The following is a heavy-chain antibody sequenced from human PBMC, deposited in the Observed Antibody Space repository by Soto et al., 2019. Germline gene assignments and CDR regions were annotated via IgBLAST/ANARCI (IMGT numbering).Heavy chain of an antibody. CDR2: IYYGGST. CDR1: GGSISSYY. CDR3: SRASPIFGAGWFDP. Sequence: SETLSLTCTVSGGSISSYYWSWIRQPPGKGLEWIGYIYYGGSTNYNPSLKSRVTISVDTSKNQFSLKLSSVTAADTAVYYCSRASPIFGAGWFDPWGQGTLVTV. D-gene: IGHD3-3*01. V-gene: IGHV4-59*01. J-gene: IGHJ5*02.